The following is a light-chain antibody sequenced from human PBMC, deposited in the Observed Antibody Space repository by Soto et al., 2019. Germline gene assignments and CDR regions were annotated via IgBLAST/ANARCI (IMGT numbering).Light chain of an antibody. J-gene: IGLJ1*01. CDR2: GNN. CDR3: QSYDSSLSGYV. V-gene: IGLV1-40*01. Sequence: QSLQRHPPSVSWAPGHRVAISCTGSSANIGAAYNVDWYQQLPGTAPKLLIYGNNNRPSGVPARFSGSKSGTSASLAIAGLQAEDEGDYYCQSYDSSLSGYVFGTGTKVTDL. CDR1: SANIGAAYN.